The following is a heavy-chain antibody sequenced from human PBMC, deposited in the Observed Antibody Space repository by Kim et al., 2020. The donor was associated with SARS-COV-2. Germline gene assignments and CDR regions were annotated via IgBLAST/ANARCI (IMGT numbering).Heavy chain of an antibody. CDR2: ISNDGTSS. CDR1: GFSFSSCA. V-gene: IGHV3-23*01. J-gene: IGHJ6*02. Sequence: GGSLRLSCAASGFSFSSCAMTWVRQASGKGLEWVSSISNDGTSSHSAHSVKGRFTISSDDSKNTLYPQLNILSGEDTAPYDCSKAVGDYTGMDVWGAGAT. CDR3: SKAVGDYTGMDV. D-gene: IGHD3-16*01.